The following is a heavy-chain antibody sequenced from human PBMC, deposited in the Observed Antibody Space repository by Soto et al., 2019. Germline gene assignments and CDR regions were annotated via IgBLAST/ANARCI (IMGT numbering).Heavy chain of an antibody. CDR1: GFTFRSFG. Sequence: VGSLRLSCAASGFTFRSFGMHWIRQAPGKGLEWVALISYDGTNKYYADSVRGRFTISRDNSKNTLYLEMNTLRVEDTAVYYCAKVLPATGIEGGGDAFDIWGQGTMVTVSS. D-gene: IGHD1-26*01. CDR2: ISYDGTNK. V-gene: IGHV3-30*18. CDR3: AKVLPATGIEGGGDAFDI. J-gene: IGHJ3*02.